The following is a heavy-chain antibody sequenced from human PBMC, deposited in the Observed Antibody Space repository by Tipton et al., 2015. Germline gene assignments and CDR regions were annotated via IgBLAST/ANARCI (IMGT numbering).Heavy chain of an antibody. J-gene: IGHJ6*02. CDR2: ISFSDTT. V-gene: IGHV4-59*11. CDR3: ARDLEHGMDV. CDR1: GYFISSGHF. Sequence: TLSLTCAVSGYFISSGHFWGWIRQPPGKGLEWIGYISFSDTTHYNPSLKSRITISLNTSKNQFSLKMSSVTAADTAVYFCARDLEHGMDVWGQGTTVTVS.